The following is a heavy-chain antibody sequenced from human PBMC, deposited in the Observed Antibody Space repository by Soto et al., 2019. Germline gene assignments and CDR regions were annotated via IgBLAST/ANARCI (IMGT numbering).Heavy chain of an antibody. CDR2: ISGRGDTT. CDR3: AKGKYDASGSFYNNLDY. D-gene: IGHD3-10*01. J-gene: IGHJ4*02. CDR1: GFTFSAYA. V-gene: IGHV3-23*01. Sequence: GSLRLSCAASGFTFSAYAMSWVRQAPGKGLEWVSAISGRGDTTYDADSVKGRFSISRDNSKNTLYVQMNSLRAEDTAVYYCAKGKYDASGSFYNNLDYWGQGTVVTVSS.